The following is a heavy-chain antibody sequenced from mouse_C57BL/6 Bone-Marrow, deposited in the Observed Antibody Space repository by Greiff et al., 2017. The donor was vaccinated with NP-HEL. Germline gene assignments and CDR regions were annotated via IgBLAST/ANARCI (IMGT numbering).Heavy chain of an antibody. CDR1: GYTFTSYW. CDR2: IHPNSGST. CDR3: ARHYVIFFDY. J-gene: IGHJ2*01. V-gene: IGHV1-64*01. Sequence: QVQLQQPGAELVKPGASVKLSCKASGYTFTSYWMHWVKQRPGQGLEWIGMIHPNSGSTNYNEKFKSKATLTVDKSSSTAYMQLSSLTSVYSAVYYCARHYVIFFDYWRHGTTLTVSS. D-gene: IGHD1-1*02.